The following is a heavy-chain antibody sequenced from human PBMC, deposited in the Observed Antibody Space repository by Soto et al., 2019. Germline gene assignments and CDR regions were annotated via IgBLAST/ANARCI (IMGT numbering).Heavy chain of an antibody. CDR1: GFTLSGYG. V-gene: IGHV3-33*01. J-gene: IGHJ4*02. CDR3: ARHFCSSTSRPKGGHDF. Sequence: LRLSCAASGFTLSGYGMHWVRQAPGKGLEWMALIWNYGSKIYYADSVKGRFTVSRDNSKNTLYLQIDTLRAEDTAIYHCARHFCSSTSRPKGGHDFWGQGTLVTVSS. D-gene: IGHD2-2*01. CDR2: IWNYGSKI.